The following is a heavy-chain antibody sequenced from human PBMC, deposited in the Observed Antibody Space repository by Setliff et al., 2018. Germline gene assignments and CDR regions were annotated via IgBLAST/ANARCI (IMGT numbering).Heavy chain of an antibody. CDR2: IDSSSTWI. J-gene: IGHJ4*02. V-gene: IGHV3-21*01. D-gene: IGHD6-25*01. CDR3: ARGNSGGDY. Sequence: SLRLSCAASGFTFSSYTMNWVRQAPGQGLEWVSSIDSSSTWIYYADSVKGRFTISRDNSKNTLYLQMNSLRGEDTAVYYCARGNSGGDYWGQGTLVTVSS. CDR1: GFTFSSYT.